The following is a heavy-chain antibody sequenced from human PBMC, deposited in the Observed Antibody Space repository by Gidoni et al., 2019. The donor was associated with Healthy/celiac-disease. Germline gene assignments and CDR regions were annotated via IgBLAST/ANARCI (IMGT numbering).Heavy chain of an antibody. CDR3: AKGTTRMTYDFWSGYYMGY. CDR2: MTDRGRDT. D-gene: IGHD3-3*01. CDR1: GFTCSSDA. V-gene: IGHV3-23*01. J-gene: IGHJ4*02. Sequence: EVQLLESGGGLVQPGGSLRLSCAASGFTCSSDARRWVRTAPGKGLGRGSSMTDRGRDTYYAGSVKGRFTISGDTSKNTLFLQMSCLRAEDTAVYYCAKGTTRMTYDFWSGYYMGYWGQGTLVTVSS.